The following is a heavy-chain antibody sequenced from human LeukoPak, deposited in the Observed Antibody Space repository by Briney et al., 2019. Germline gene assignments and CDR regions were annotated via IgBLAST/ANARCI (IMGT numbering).Heavy chain of an antibody. CDR1: GGSFSGYY. CDR3: AREVAAAGTYYYGMDV. V-gene: IGHV4-34*01. D-gene: IGHD6-13*01. J-gene: IGHJ6*02. CDR2: INHSGST. Sequence: SETLSLTCAVYGGSFSGYYWSWIRQPPGKGLEWIGEINHSGSTNYNPSLESRVTISVDTSTNQFSLNLNSVTAADTAVYYCAREVAAAGTYYYGMDVWGQGTTVTVSS.